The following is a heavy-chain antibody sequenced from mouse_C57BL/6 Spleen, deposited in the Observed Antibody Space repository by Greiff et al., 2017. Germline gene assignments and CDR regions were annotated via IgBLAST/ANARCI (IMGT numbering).Heavy chain of an antibody. V-gene: IGHV14-4*01. CDR1: GFNIKDDY. J-gene: IGHJ2*01. D-gene: IGHD2-3*01. CDR2: IDPENGDT. CDR3: TTSRPYDPYYFDY. Sequence: VQLQQSGAELVRPGASVKLSCTASGFNIKDDYMHWVKQRPEQGLEWIGWIDPENGDTEYASKFQGKATITADTSSNTAYLQLSSLTSEDTAVYYCTTSRPYDPYYFDYWGQGTTLTVSS.